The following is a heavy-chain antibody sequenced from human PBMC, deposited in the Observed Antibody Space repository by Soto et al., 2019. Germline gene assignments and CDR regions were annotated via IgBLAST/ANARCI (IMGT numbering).Heavy chain of an antibody. J-gene: IGHJ4*02. D-gene: IGHD6-13*01. V-gene: IGHV3-23*01. CDR3: AKERWAAAGTPTIDC. CDR2: ISGGTSST. Sequence: EVQLLESGGGLVQPGGSLRLSCAASGFTFSSYAMSWVRQAPGKGLEWVSAISGGTSSTYYADSVKGRFTISRDNSKNTLYLQMNRLRAEDTAVYYCAKERWAAAGTPTIDCWGQGTLVTVSS. CDR1: GFTFSSYA.